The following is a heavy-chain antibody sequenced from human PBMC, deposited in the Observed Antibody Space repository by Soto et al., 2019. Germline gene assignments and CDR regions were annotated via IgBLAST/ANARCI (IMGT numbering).Heavy chain of an antibody. V-gene: IGHV1-18*01. CDR2: INGYSGKA. Sequence: ASVKVSCKTSGYTVIDYGISWLRQAPGQGLEWMGWINGYSGKANYAQKVQGRVTLTTSATTAHMELRSLRSDDTAVYYCAREVYCTGGSCYLVGTLDYWGQGTLFTGAS. J-gene: IGHJ4*02. CDR3: AREVYCTGGSCYLVGTLDY. CDR1: GYTVIDYG. D-gene: IGHD2-15*01.